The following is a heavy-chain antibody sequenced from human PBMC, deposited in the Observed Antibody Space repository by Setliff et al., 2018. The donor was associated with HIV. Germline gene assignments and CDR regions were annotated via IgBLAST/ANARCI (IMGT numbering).Heavy chain of an antibody. CDR1: GYSISSGYY. CDR2: IYHSEST. V-gene: IGHV4-38-2*02. Sequence: SETLSLTCAVSGYSISSGYYWGWIRQPPGKGLEWIGSIYHSESTYYNPSLKSRVTISVDTSKNQFSLKLSSVTAADTAVYYCARDIDTPYMDVCGKGTTVTVSS. D-gene: IGHD5-18*01. J-gene: IGHJ6*03. CDR3: ARDIDTPYMDV.